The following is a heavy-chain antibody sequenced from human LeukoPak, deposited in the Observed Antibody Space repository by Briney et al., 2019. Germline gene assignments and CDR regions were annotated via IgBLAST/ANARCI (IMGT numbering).Heavy chain of an antibody. Sequence: KPSETLSLTCTVSGGSISSYYWSWIRQPPGKGLEWIGEINHSGSTNYNLSLKSRVTISVDTSKNQFSLKLSSVTAADTAVYYCAPRKGDFWSGYENWFDPWGQGTLVTVSS. J-gene: IGHJ5*02. V-gene: IGHV4-34*01. CDR2: INHSGST. CDR1: GGSISSYY. D-gene: IGHD3-3*01. CDR3: APRKGDFWSGYENWFDP.